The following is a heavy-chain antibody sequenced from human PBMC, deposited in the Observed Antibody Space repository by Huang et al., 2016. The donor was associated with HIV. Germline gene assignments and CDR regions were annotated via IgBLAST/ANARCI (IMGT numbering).Heavy chain of an antibody. Sequence: EVQLLESGGGLVQPGGSLRLSCAASGFTFNSYAMSWVRQARGKGLEVVSAIMGRGGNTYYADSVKGRFTISRDNSKNTLFLQMSGLRAEDTAVYYCSRDDFWSGYSDYYGLDVWGQGTTVTVSS. CDR3: SRDDFWSGYSDYYGLDV. CDR1: GFTFNSYA. CDR2: IMGRGGNT. J-gene: IGHJ6*02. D-gene: IGHD3-3*01. V-gene: IGHV3-23*01.